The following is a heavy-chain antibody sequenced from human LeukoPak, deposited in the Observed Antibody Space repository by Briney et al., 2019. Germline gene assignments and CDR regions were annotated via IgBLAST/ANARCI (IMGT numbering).Heavy chain of an antibody. D-gene: IGHD2-2*01. CDR2: ISTSSRYI. J-gene: IGHJ5*02. V-gene: IGHV3-21*01. CDR1: GFTLSNYD. Sequence: PGGSLRLSCAASGFTLSNYDMNWVRRAPGKGLEWVSSISTSSRYIYYKDSVRGRFTISRDDAKNSLHLEMNSLRAEDTAVYYCARADCSSSTCYLRRSWFDPWGQGTLVTVSS. CDR3: ARADCSSSTCYLRRSWFDP.